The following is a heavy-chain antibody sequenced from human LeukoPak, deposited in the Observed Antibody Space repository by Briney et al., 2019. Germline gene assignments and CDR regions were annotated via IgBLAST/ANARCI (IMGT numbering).Heavy chain of an antibody. CDR1: GGSIGNYY. CDR2: IYYSGST. Sequence: PSETLSLTCTVSGGSIGNYYWSWIRQPPGKGLEWIGYIYYSGSTNYNPSLKSRVTISVDTSKSQFSLNLSSVTAADTAMYYCARDRSPEGYYDSSHWDYYHGMDVWGQGTTVTVSS. CDR3: ARDRSPEGYYDSSHWDYYHGMDV. J-gene: IGHJ6*02. V-gene: IGHV4-59*01. D-gene: IGHD3-22*01.